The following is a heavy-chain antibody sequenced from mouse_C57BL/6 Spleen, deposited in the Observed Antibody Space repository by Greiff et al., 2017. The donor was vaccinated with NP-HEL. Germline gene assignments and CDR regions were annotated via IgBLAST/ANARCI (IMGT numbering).Heavy chain of an antibody. CDR2: IDPSDSYT. V-gene: IGHV1-50*01. Sequence: QVQLQQPGAELVKPGASVKLSCKASGYTFTSYWMQWVKQRPGQGLEWIGEIDPSDSYTNYNQKFKGQATLTVDTSSSTAYMQLSSLTSEDSAVYYCARKNLITTVADYWGQGTTLTVSS. D-gene: IGHD1-1*01. CDR3: ARKNLITTVADY. CDR1: GYTFTSYW. J-gene: IGHJ2*01.